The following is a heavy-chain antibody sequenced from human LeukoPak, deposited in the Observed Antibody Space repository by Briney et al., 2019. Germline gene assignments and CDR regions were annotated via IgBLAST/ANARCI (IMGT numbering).Heavy chain of an antibody. CDR1: GYTFTSYA. Sequence: GASVKVSCKASGYTFTSYAMNWVRQAPGQGLEWMGWINTNTGNPTYAQGFTGRFVFSLDTSVSTAYLQISSLKAEDAAVYYCARDFPTMVRGVIISTFDYWGQGTLVTVSS. V-gene: IGHV7-4-1*02. CDR2: INTNTGNP. CDR3: ARDFPTMVRGVIISTFDY. J-gene: IGHJ4*02. D-gene: IGHD3-10*01.